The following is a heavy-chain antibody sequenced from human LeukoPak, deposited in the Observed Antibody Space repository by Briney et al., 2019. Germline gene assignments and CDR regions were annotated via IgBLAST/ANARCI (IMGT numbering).Heavy chain of an antibody. CDR1: GFTFSSYA. J-gene: IGHJ4*02. V-gene: IGHV3-23*01. D-gene: IGHD6-19*01. CDR2: ISGSGGST. CDR3: ARQDDRQWLAYYFDY. Sequence: GGSLRLSCAASGFTFSSYAMSWVRQAPGKGLEWVSAISGSGGSTYYADSVKGRFTISRDNSKNTLYPQMNSLRAEDTAVYYCARQDDRQWLAYYFDYWGQGTLVTVSS.